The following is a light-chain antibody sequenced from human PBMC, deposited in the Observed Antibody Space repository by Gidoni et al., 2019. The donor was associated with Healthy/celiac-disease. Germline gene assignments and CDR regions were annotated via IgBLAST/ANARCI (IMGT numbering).Light chain of an antibody. CDR1: RSDVGGSHY. V-gene: IGLV2-14*01. CDR2: DVS. CDR3: SSYTSSSTHVV. Sequence: SALTQRASVSGSPGQSITISCTGTRSDVGGSHYVSCYPQHPGKAPKLMIVDVSNRPSGVSNRFSGSKPGNTASLTISGLQAEDEADYYCSSYTSSSTHVVFGGGTKLTVL. J-gene: IGLJ2*01.